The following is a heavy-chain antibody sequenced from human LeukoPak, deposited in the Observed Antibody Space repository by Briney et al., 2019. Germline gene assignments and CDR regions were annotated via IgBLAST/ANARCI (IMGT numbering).Heavy chain of an antibody. V-gene: IGHV3-48*01. Sequence: TGGSLRLSCAASVFTFSIYGMSWVRQAPGKGLEWVAYISSSSSNTYYADSVKGRFTISRDNAKNSLYLQMNSLRAEDTAPYYCARVNRMVPGYCSGGTCPGDYWGQGTLVTVSS. J-gene: IGHJ4*02. D-gene: IGHD2-15*01. CDR3: ARVNRMVPGYCSGGTCPGDY. CDR2: ISSSSSNT. CDR1: VFTFSIYG.